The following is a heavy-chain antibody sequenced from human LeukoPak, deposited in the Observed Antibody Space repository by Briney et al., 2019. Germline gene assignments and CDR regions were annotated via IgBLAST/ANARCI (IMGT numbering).Heavy chain of an antibody. J-gene: IGHJ2*01. CDR1: AGSIASYY. CDR3: ARYLAAGYFDL. D-gene: IGHD6-25*01. Sequence: PSETLSLTCTVSAGSIASYYSSWIRHPPGNGLELIGYIYYTGSTNYNPSPKSRVTISVDTSKNQFSLKLSCVTAADTAVYYCARYLAAGYFDLWGRGTLVTVSS. V-gene: IGHV4-59*08. CDR2: IYYTGST.